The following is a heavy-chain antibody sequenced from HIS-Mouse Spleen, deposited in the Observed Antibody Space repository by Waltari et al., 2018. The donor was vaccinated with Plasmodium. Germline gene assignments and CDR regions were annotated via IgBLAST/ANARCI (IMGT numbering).Heavy chain of an antibody. J-gene: IGHJ2*01. Sequence: EVQLVESGGGLVKPGGSLRLSCAASGFTFSYYRMNWLRQAPGKGLEWVSSISSSSSYIYYADSVKGRFTISRDNAKNSLYLQMNSLRAEDTAVYYCAREDILTGYYNDYWYFDLWGRGSLVTVSS. CDR3: AREDILTGYYNDYWYFDL. V-gene: IGHV3-21*01. D-gene: IGHD3-9*01. CDR1: GFTFSYYR. CDR2: ISSSSSYI.